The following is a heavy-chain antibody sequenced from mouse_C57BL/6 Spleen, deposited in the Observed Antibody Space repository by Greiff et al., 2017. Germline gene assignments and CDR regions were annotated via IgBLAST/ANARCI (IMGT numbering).Heavy chain of an antibody. D-gene: IGHD4-1*01. CDR3: AKLGRGLFAY. Sequence: QVQLQQPGAELVKPGASVTLSCKASGYTFTSYWMHWVKQRPGQGLEWIGMIHPNSGSTNYNEKFKSKATLTVDKSSSTAYMQLSSLTSEDSAVYYCAKLGRGLFAYWGQGTLVTVSA. J-gene: IGHJ3*01. CDR1: GYTFTSYW. V-gene: IGHV1-64*01. CDR2: IHPNSGST.